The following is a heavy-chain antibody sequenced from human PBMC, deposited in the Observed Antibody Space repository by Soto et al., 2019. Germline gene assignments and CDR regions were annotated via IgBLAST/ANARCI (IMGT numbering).Heavy chain of an antibody. Sequence: GGSLRLSCAASGFTFSSYAMSWVRQAPGKGLEWVSAISGGGGSTYYADSVKGRFTISRDNSKNTLYLQMHSLRAEDTAVYYCDKVRFVDRSIYGSDYWGQGTLVTVSS. J-gene: IGHJ4*02. CDR3: DKVRFVDRSIYGSDY. V-gene: IGHV3-23*01. CDR2: ISGGGGST. D-gene: IGHD3-3*01. CDR1: GFTFSSYA.